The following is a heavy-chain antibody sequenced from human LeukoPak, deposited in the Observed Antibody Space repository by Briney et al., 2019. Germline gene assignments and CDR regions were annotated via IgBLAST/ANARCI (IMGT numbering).Heavy chain of an antibody. J-gene: IGHJ4*02. V-gene: IGHV4-59*01. D-gene: IGHD4-17*01. CDR1: GGSISSYY. Sequence: PSETLSLTCTVSGGSISSYYWSWVRQPPGKGLEWIGYSYCSGSTNYNPSLKSRVTISVDTSKNQFSLKLSSVTAADTAVYYCARATKTTANSFDYWGQGTLVTVSS. CDR3: ARATKTTANSFDY. CDR2: SYCSGST.